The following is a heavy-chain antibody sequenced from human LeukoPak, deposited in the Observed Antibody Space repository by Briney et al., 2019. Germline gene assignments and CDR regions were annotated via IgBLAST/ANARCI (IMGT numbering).Heavy chain of an antibody. J-gene: IGHJ4*02. V-gene: IGHV4-34*01. Sequence: SETLSLTCTVSGGSISSYYWSWIRQPPGKGLEWIGEINHSGSTNYNPSLKSRVTISVDTSKNQFSLKLSSVTAADTAVYYCASPGSIAAAGWGQGTLVTVSS. CDR3: ASPGSIAAAG. D-gene: IGHD6-13*01. CDR1: GGSISSYY. CDR2: INHSGST.